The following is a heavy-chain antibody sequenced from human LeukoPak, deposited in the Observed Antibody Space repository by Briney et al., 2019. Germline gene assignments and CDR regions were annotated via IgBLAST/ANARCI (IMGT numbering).Heavy chain of an antibody. V-gene: IGHV3-49*04. Sequence: GGSLRLSCTTSGLTFGDYALTWVRQAPGKGLEWVGLHRSKAYGGTTEYAASVKGRFTISRDDSKSIAYLQMNSLKTEDTAVYYCTTHYYYDSSGYYNYWGQGTLVTVSS. CDR2: HRSKAYGGTT. J-gene: IGHJ4*02. CDR3: TTHYYYDSSGYYNY. CDR1: GLTFGDYA. D-gene: IGHD3-22*01.